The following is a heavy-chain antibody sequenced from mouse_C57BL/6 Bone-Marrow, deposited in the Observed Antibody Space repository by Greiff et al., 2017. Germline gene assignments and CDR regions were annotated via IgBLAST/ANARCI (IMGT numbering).Heavy chain of an antibody. Sequence: QVHVKQSGAELARPGASVKLSCKASGYTFPSYGISWVKQRTGQGLEWIGEIYPRSGNTYYNEKFKGKATLTADKSSSTAYMELRILTSEDSAVYFCASPFSLLWYFDVWGTGTTVTVSS. V-gene: IGHV1-81*01. CDR2: IYPRSGNT. CDR3: ASPFSLLWYFDV. J-gene: IGHJ1*03. CDR1: GYTFPSYG.